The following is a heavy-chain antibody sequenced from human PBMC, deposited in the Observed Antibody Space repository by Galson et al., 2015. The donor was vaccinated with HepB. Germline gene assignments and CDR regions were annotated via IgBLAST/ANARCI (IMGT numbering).Heavy chain of an antibody. Sequence: SLKDSCKAPAGTFSSSIISWVRQAPGQGLEWRGGIFPIFDPANYAQKFQGRVTITADESTSTAYMELSSQRSEDTAVYYCATGGGGATWFYFDYWGQGTLVTVSS. CDR1: AGTFSSSI. D-gene: IGHD5-12*01. CDR2: IFPIFDPA. V-gene: IGHV1-69*13. J-gene: IGHJ4*02. CDR3: ATGGGGATWFYFDY.